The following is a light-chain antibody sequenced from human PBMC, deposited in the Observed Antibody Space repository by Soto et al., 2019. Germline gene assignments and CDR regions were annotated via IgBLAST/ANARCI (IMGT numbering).Light chain of an antibody. J-gene: IGKJ5*01. CDR2: SAS. Sequence: EIVMTQSPATLSVSPGERATFSCRASQGINSNLAWYQQKPGQAPRLLIYSASTRATGIPARFSGSGFGTEFTLTISSLQSEDFAVYYCQQYNNWPPITFGQGTRLEIK. CDR1: QGINSN. V-gene: IGKV3D-15*01. CDR3: QQYNNWPPIT.